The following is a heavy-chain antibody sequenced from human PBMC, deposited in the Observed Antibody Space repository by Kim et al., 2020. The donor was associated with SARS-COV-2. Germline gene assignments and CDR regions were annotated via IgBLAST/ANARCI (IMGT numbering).Heavy chain of an antibody. CDR1: GGSISSGGYY. CDR3: ARESGGYCSGGSCLVDAFDI. J-gene: IGHJ3*02. Sequence: SETLSLTCTVSGGSISSGGYYWSWIRQHPGKGLEWIGYIYYSGSTYYNPSLKSRVTISVDTSKNQFSLMLSSGTAADTAVYYCARESGGYCSGGSCLVDAFDIWGQGTMVTVSS. D-gene: IGHD2-15*01. V-gene: IGHV4-31*03. CDR2: IYYSGST.